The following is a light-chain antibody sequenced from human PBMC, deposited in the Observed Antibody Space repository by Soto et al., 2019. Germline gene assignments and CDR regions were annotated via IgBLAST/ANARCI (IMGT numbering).Light chain of an antibody. CDR3: SSYTDFRTVV. J-gene: IGLJ2*01. V-gene: IGLV2-14*01. Sequence: QSALTQPASVSGSPGQSITISCTGTSSDVGGDKYVSWYQQHPGNVPKLLIYEVSNRPSGVSNRFSGSKSGNTASLTISGLQAEDEADYYCSSYTDFRTVVFGGGTQLTVL. CDR1: SSDVGGDKY. CDR2: EVS.